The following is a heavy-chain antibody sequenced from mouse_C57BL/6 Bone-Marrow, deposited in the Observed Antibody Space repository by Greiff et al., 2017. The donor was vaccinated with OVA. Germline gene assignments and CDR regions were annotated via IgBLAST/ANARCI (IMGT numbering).Heavy chain of an antibody. CDR2: IRSKSNNYAT. CDR1: GFSFNTYA. CDR3: VRGNYDAMDY. Sequence: EVQVVESGGGLVQPKGSLKLSCAASGFSFNTYAMNWVRQAPGKGLEWVARIRSKSNNYATYYADSVKDRFTISRDDSESMLYLQMNNLKTEDTAMYYCVRGNYDAMDYWGQGTSVTVSS. J-gene: IGHJ4*01. V-gene: IGHV10-1*01.